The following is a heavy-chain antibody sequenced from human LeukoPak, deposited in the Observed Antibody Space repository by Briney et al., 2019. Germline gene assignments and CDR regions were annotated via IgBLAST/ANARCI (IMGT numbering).Heavy chain of an antibody. CDR2: IIPIFHTS. J-gene: IGHJ4*02. CDR3: AREGVYCSRTSCYAGWYFDY. D-gene: IGHD2-2*01. V-gene: IGHV1-69*13. Sequence: SVKVSCKASGGIFSTYGFHWVRQAPGQGLEWLGGIIPIFHTSHYARKFQDRVMISADESTSTAYMELSSLRSEDTAVYYCAREGVYCSRTSCYAGWYFDYWGQGTLVSVSS. CDR1: GGIFSTYG.